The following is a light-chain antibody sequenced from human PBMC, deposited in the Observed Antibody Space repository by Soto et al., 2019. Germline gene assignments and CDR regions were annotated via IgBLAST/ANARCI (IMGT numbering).Light chain of an antibody. J-gene: IGLJ2*01. CDR1: TLGIGNTC. Sequence: QSVLTQPPSASGTPGQTVTISCSGNTLGIGNTCVNWYQHLPGTAPKILIFSNNHRPSGVPDRFSASKSGTSASLAISGLQSGDEADYYCSAWDDSLSGVLFGGGTKLTVL. CDR3: SAWDDSLSGVL. CDR2: SNN. V-gene: IGLV1-44*01.